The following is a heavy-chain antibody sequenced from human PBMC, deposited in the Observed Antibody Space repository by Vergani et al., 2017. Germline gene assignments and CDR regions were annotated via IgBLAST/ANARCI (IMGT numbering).Heavy chain of an antibody. V-gene: IGHV1-18*01. CDR1: GYTFTSYG. CDR2: ICAYNGNT. D-gene: IGHD3-3*01. Sequence: QVQLVQSGAEVKKPGASVKVSCKASGYTFTSYGISWVRQAPGQGLEWMGWICAYNGNTNYAQKLQGRVTMTTDTSKSTAYMELSSLRSEDTAMYYCAGLRFLEWLGDYYGMDVWGQGTTVTVSS. CDR3: AGLRFLEWLGDYYGMDV. J-gene: IGHJ6*02.